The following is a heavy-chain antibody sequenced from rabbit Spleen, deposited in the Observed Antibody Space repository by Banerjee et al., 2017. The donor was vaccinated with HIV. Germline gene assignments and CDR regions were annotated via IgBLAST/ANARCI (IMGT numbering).Heavy chain of an antibody. Sequence: QEQLVESGGGLVQPTGSLTLTCKASGFSLSTYDMCWVRQAPGKGLEWIGCIGGGSGNTWYASWVNGRFTIFKSSSTTVTLQLSSLTAADTATYFCARDAGTSFSTYGMDLWGQGTLVTVS. CDR3: ARDAGTSFSTYGMDL. V-gene: IGHV1S45*01. CDR2: IGGGSGNT. CDR1: GFSLSTYD. D-gene: IGHD8-1*01. J-gene: IGHJ6*01.